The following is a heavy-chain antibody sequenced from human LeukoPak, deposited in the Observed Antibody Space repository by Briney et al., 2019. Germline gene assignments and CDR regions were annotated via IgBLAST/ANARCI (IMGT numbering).Heavy chain of an antibody. Sequence: PGGSLRLSCAASGFTFNSYALSWVRQAPGNVLEWVSTIGGGGENTYYADSVKGRFTISRDNSRNTLYLQMKSLRAEDTAVYFCAKVLTGSQDYWGQGTLVTVSS. CDR3: AKVLTGSQDY. V-gene: IGHV3-23*01. CDR1: GFTFNSYA. CDR2: IGGGGENT. J-gene: IGHJ4*02. D-gene: IGHD7-27*01.